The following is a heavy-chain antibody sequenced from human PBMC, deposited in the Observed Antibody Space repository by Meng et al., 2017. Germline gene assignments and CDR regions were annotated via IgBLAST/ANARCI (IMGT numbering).Heavy chain of an antibody. Sequence: RWWGPELVNPSGALLPTCAVSGGHFSTSNWWSWVRQPPGKGLELIGEIYHSGSTNYNPSLKSRVTISVDKSKNQFSLKLSSVTAADTAVYYCARDRGAVAGTNFDYWGQGTLVTVSS. CDR1: GGHFSTSNW. CDR3: ARDRGAVAGTNFDY. J-gene: IGHJ4*02. D-gene: IGHD6-19*01. V-gene: IGHV4-4*02. CDR2: IYHSGST.